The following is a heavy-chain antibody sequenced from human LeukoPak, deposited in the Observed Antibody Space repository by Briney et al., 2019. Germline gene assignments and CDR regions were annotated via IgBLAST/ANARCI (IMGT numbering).Heavy chain of an antibody. CDR1: GYTFTSYG. D-gene: IGHD3-16*01. V-gene: IGHV1-18*01. CDR3: AREIGMGAFDYYYYGMDV. CDR2: ISAYNGNT. Sequence: GASVKVSCKASGYTFTSYGISWVRQAPGQGLEWMGWISAYNGNTNYAQKLQGRVTMTTDTSTSTAYMELRSLRSEDTAVYYCAREIGMGAFDYYYYGMDVWGQGTTVTVSS. J-gene: IGHJ6*02.